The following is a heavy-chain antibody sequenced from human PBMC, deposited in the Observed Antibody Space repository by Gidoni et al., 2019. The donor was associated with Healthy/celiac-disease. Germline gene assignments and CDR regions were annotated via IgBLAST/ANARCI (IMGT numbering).Heavy chain of an antibody. CDR3: ASSPGYSYGYGRIYYFDY. CDR2: IYYSGST. J-gene: IGHJ4*02. Sequence: QLQLQESGPGLVKPSETLSLTCTVPGGSISSSSYYWGWIRQPPGKGLEWIGSIYYSGSTYYNPSLKSRVTISVDTSKNQFSLKLSSVTAADTAVYYCASSPGYSYGYGRIYYFDYWGQGTLVTVSS. D-gene: IGHD5-18*01. V-gene: IGHV4-39*01. CDR1: GGSISSSSYY.